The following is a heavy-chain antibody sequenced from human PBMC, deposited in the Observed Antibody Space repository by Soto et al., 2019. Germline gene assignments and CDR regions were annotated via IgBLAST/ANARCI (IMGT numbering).Heavy chain of an antibody. CDR3: ARGNYYDSSGYRKEFDY. Sequence: QVQLVQSGAEVKKPGASVKVSCKASGYTFTSYDINWVRQATGQGLEWMGWMNPNSGNTGYAQKFQGRVTMTRTTSISTVYMELSSLRSEDTAVYYCARGNYYDSSGYRKEFDYWGQGTLVTVSS. D-gene: IGHD3-22*01. J-gene: IGHJ4*02. CDR2: MNPNSGNT. V-gene: IGHV1-8*01. CDR1: GYTFTSYD.